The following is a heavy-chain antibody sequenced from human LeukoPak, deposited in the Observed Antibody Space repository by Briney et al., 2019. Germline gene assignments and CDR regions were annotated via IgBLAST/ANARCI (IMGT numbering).Heavy chain of an antibody. J-gene: IGHJ4*02. Sequence: SETLSLSCTVSGGSISSYYWSWIRQPPGKRLEWIGYIYYSGSTNYNPSLKSRVTISVDTSKNLFSLKLSSVTAADTAVYYCARGAYYDILTGYFTDPYYFDHWGQGPLVTVSS. CDR3: ARGAYYDILTGYFTDPYYFDH. V-gene: IGHV4-59*01. D-gene: IGHD3-9*01. CDR2: IYYSGST. CDR1: GGSISSYY.